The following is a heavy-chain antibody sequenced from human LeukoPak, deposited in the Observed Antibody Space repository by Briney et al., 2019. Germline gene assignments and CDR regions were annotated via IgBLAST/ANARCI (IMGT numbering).Heavy chain of an antibody. Sequence: SETLSLTCAVYGGSFSGYYWTWIRQPPGKGLVWIGEISHSERTNSNPSLKSRVTMSLDTSKNQFSLKLTSVTAADTAVYYCARLRQIVAANADPSSGFDHWGQGTLVTVSS. V-gene: IGHV4-34*01. CDR2: ISHSERT. D-gene: IGHD6-25*01. J-gene: IGHJ4*02. CDR1: GGSFSGYY. CDR3: ARLRQIVAANADPSSGFDH.